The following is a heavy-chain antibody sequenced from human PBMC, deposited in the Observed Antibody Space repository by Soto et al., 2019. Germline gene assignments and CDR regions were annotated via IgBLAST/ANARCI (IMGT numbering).Heavy chain of an antibody. V-gene: IGHV5-10-1*01. Sequence: PGESLKISCKGSGYSFTSYWISWVRQMPGKGLEWMGRIDPSDSYTNYSPSFQGHVTISADKSISTAYLQWSSLKASDTAMYYCARSGRIYSSRAQRGATQGMAGEGNYYYGMDVWGQGTTVTVSS. J-gene: IGHJ6*02. CDR3: ARSGRIYSSRAQRGATQGMAGEGNYYYGMDV. D-gene: IGHD6-13*01. CDR2: IDPSDSYT. CDR1: GYSFTSYW.